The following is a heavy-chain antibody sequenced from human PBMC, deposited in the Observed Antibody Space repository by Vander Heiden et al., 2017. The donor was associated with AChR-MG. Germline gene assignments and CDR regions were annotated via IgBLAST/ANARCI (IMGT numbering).Heavy chain of an antibody. CDR3: ARAVAAAGTEFDY. J-gene: IGHJ4*02. CDR2: ISLDGSTE. Sequence: QVQLVESGGGVVQPGRSLRLSCAASGFTFSGYAMHWVRQAPGEGLKWVAVISLDGSTEYYADSVKDRFTISRDNSKNTLYLQMINLRVEDTAVYFCARAVAAAGTEFDYWGQGTLVTVSS. V-gene: IGHV3-30*03. CDR1: GFTFSGYA. D-gene: IGHD6-13*01.